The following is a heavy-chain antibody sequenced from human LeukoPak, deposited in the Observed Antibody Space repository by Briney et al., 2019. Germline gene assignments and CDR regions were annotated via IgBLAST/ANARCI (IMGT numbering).Heavy chain of an antibody. D-gene: IGHD5-18*01. Sequence: ASVKVSCKASGYTFTSYYMHWVRQAPGQGLEWMGIINPSGGSTSYAQKFQGRVTMTRDTSTSTVYMELSSLRSEDMAVYYCARDESPRGYSYGYGVEYYYYMDVWGEGTTVTVSS. J-gene: IGHJ6*03. V-gene: IGHV1-46*01. CDR2: INPSGGST. CDR1: GYTFTSYY. CDR3: ARDESPRGYSYGYGVEYYYYMDV.